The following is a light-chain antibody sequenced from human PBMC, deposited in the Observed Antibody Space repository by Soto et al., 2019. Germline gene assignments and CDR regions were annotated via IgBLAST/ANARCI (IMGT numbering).Light chain of an antibody. CDR3: QQYNNWPGT. CDR1: QSVSSN. V-gene: IGKV3-15*01. J-gene: IGKJ2*01. CDR2: GAS. Sequence: EIVMTQSPVTLSVSPGERVTLSCRASQSVSSNLAWYQQKPGQAPGLLIEGASTRATGIPARFSGSGSGTEFTLTISSLQSEDFAVYYCQQYNNWPGTFGQGTKLEIK.